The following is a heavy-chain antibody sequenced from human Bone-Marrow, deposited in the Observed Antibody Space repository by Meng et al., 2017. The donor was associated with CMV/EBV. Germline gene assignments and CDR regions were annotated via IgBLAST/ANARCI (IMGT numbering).Heavy chain of an antibody. CDR2: IYYSGST. Sequence: SETLSLTCTVSGGSISSYYWSWIRKPPGKGLEWIGYIYYSGSTNYNPSLKSRVTISVDTSKNQFSLKLRSVTAAETAVYYCARSGYYYTYYYGMGVWGQGTPVTVSS. D-gene: IGHD3-22*01. CDR1: GGSISSYY. V-gene: IGHV4-59*01. CDR3: ARSGYYYTYYYGMGV. J-gene: IGHJ6*02.